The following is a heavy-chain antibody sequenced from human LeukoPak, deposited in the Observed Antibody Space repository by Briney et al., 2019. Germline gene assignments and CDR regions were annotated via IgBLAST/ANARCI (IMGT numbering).Heavy chain of an antibody. V-gene: IGHV1-2*02. D-gene: IGHD2-8*01. CDR2: INPNSGST. CDR3: ATAGPHLIWFDP. CDR1: GYTFTSYA. Sequence: ASVKVSCKASGYTFTSYAMHWVRQAPGQGLEWMGWINPNSGSTNYAQKFQGRVTLTRDTSISTAYMELSRLRSDDTAVYYCATAGPHLIWFDPWGQGTLITVSS. J-gene: IGHJ5*02.